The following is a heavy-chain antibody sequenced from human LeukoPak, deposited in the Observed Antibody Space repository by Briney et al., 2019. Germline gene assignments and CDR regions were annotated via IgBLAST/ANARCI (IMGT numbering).Heavy chain of an antibody. CDR1: GYTFTTYD. Sequence: ASVKVSCKASGYTFTTYDINWVRQAPGQGPEWMGWLNPKDGNRGYAQKFQDRVTLTRDTSISTAYMELSSLRSDDTAIYYCARYVTTKAFDIWGQGIMVTVSS. V-gene: IGHV1-8*01. J-gene: IGHJ3*02. CDR2: LNPKDGNR. CDR3: ARYVTTKAFDI. D-gene: IGHD4-11*01.